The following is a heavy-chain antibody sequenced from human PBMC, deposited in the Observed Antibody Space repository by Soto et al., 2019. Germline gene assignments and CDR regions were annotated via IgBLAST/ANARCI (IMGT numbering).Heavy chain of an antibody. CDR2: IYYSGST. CDR1: GGSVSSGSYY. J-gene: IGHJ6*02. V-gene: IGHV4-61*01. CDR3: ARGDLNYYYGMDV. Sequence: QVQLQESGPGLVKPSETLSLTCTVSGGSVSSGSYYWSWIRQPPGKGLEWIGYIYYSGSTNYNPSLKCRVXXSXDXXKNQFSLKLSSVTAADTAVYYCARGDLNYYYGMDVWGQGTTVTVSS.